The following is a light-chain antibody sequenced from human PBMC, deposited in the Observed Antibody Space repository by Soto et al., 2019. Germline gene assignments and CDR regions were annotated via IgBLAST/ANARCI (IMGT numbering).Light chain of an antibody. CDR2: AVS. J-gene: IGLJ2*01. CDR1: SSDVGGFLY. CDR3: SSYSSSSTLVV. Sequence: QSALTQPASVSGSPGQSITISCTGTSSDVGGFLYVSWFQQHPGKAPKLMIYAVSNWPSGISNRFSGSKSGNTASLTISGLQAGDEADYYCSSYSSSSTLVVFGGGTKLTVL. V-gene: IGLV2-14*01.